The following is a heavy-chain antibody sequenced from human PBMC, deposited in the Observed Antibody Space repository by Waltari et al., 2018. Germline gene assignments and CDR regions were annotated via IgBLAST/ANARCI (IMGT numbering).Heavy chain of an antibody. Sequence: EVQLVESGGGLVTPGGSLRLSCVASGFNFNSYTMNWVRQAPGKEPEWVSSIGTNGDYIYYADSVKGRFTNTRDNARNSLYLQMTSLRAEDTAVYFCASHFDDYYYYMDVWGKGTTVTVSS. V-gene: IGHV3-21*01. CDR2: IGTNGDYI. CDR1: GFNFNSYT. CDR3: ASHFDDYYYYMDV. J-gene: IGHJ6*03.